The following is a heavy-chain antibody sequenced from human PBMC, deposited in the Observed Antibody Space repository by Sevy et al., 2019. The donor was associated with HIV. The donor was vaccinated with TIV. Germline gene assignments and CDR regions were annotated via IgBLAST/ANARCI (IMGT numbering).Heavy chain of an antibody. J-gene: IGHJ4*02. Sequence: ASVKVSCKASGGTFSSYAISWVRQAPGQGLEWMGGIIPIFGTANYAQKFQGRVTITADESTSTAYMELISLRSEDTAVYYCARDVEGRGIAAAGTDYWGQGTLVTVSS. CDR1: GGTFSSYA. CDR3: ARDVEGRGIAAAGTDY. V-gene: IGHV1-69*13. CDR2: IIPIFGTA. D-gene: IGHD6-13*01.